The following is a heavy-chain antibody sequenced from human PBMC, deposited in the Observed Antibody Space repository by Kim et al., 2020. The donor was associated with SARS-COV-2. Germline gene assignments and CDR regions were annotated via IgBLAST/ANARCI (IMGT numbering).Heavy chain of an antibody. Sequence: SETLSLTCAVSGGSISSSNWWSWVRQPPGKGLEWIGEIYHSGSTNYNPSLKSRVTISVDKSKNQFSLKLSSVTAADTAVYYCARGEGTYYDILTGPQLGLDYWGQGTLVTVSS. J-gene: IGHJ4*02. V-gene: IGHV4-4*02. CDR3: ARGEGTYYDILTGPQLGLDY. CDR2: IYHSGST. D-gene: IGHD3-9*01. CDR1: GGSISSSNW.